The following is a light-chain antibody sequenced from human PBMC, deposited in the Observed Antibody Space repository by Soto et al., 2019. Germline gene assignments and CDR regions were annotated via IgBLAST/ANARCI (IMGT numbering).Light chain of an antibody. CDR2: DAS. V-gene: IGKV3D-20*01. Sequence: EIVLTQSPATLSLSPGERATLSCGASQSVSTSYLAWYQQKPRLAPRLLIYDASSRATGIPDRFSGSASGTDFPLSFRRLEAEDFAVYDCQPYGSPPHPFGQGTKLEIK. J-gene: IGKJ2*01. CDR3: QPYGSPPHP. CDR1: QSVSTSY.